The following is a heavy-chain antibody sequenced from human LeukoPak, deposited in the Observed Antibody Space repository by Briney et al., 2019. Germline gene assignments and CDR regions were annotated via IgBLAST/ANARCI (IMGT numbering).Heavy chain of an antibody. Sequence: KTSETLSLTCTVSGGSISSYYWSWIRQPAGKGLEWIGRIYTSGSTNYNPSLKSRVTMSVDTSKNQFSLKLSSVTAADTAMHYCATYSGEGNDYWGQGTLVTVSS. CDR2: IYTSGST. CDR1: GGSISSYY. D-gene: IGHD1-26*01. J-gene: IGHJ4*02. V-gene: IGHV4-4*07. CDR3: ATYSGEGNDY.